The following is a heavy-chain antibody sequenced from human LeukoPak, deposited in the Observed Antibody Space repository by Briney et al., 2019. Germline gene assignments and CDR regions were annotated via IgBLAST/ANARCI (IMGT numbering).Heavy chain of an antibody. J-gene: IGHJ4*02. CDR1: GFTFSSYA. Sequence: GGSLRLSCAASGFTFSSYAMSWVRQAPGKGLEWVSAISGSGGSTYYADSVKGRLTISRDNSKNTLYLQMNSLRAEDTAVYYCASRPRGSGSYYTDYWGQGTLVTVSS. V-gene: IGHV3-23*01. CDR3: ASRPRGSGSYYTDY. CDR2: ISGSGGST. D-gene: IGHD3-10*01.